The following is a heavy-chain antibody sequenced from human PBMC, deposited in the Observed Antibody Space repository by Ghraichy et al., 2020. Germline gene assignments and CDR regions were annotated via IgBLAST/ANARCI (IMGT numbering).Heavy chain of an antibody. D-gene: IGHD2-15*01. CDR2: TNNDGSRI. V-gene: IGHV3-74*01. Sequence: GGSLRLSCEASGITFGTYWMHWVRQVPGKGLVWVSRTNNDGSRINYAESVRGRFTISRDDAKNTLFLEMNSLRVEDTGVYYCARSGGSYSWGQGTLGTVSS. J-gene: IGHJ5*02. CDR3: ARSGGSYS. CDR1: GITFGTYW.